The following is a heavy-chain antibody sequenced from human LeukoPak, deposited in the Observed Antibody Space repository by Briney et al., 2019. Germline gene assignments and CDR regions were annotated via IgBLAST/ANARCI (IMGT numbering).Heavy chain of an antibody. Sequence: SETLSLTCTVSGGSISSSSYYWGWLRQPPGKGLEWIGSIYYSGSTYYNPSLKSRVTISVDTSRNQFSLKLSSVTAADTAVYYCARSVDELGVYYYYGMDVWGQGTTVTVSS. D-gene: IGHD4-23*01. J-gene: IGHJ6*02. CDR1: GGSISSSSYY. CDR3: ARSVDELGVYYYYGMDV. V-gene: IGHV4-39*01. CDR2: IYYSGST.